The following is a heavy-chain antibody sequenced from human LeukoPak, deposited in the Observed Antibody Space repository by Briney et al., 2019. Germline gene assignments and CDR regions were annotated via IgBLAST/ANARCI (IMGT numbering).Heavy chain of an antibody. Sequence: PSETLSLTCTVSGGSISSYYWSWIRQPPGKGLEWIGYIYYSGSTNYNPSLKSRVTISVDTSKNQFSLKLSSVTAADTAVYYCARDGAYGGYVRDDYYYYMDVWGKGTTVTVSS. CDR3: ARDGAYGGYVRDDYYYYMDV. CDR2: IYYSGST. CDR1: GGSISSYY. J-gene: IGHJ6*03. D-gene: IGHD5-12*01. V-gene: IGHV4-59*01.